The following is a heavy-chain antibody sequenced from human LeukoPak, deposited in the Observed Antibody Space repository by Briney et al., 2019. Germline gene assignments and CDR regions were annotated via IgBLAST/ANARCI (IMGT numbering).Heavy chain of an antibody. J-gene: IGHJ4*02. V-gene: IGHV4-38-2*02. CDR2: IYHSGST. CDR1: GYSISSGYY. Sequence: PSETLSLTCTVSGYSISSGYYWGWIRQPPGKGLEWIGSIYHSGSTYYNPSLKSRVTISVDTSKNQFSLKLSSVTAADTAVYYCARAEGKSAIYYWGQGTLVTVSS. D-gene: IGHD2-21*01. CDR3: ARAEGKSAIYY.